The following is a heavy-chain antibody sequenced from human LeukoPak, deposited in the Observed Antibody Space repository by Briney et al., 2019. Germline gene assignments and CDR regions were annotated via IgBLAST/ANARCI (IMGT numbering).Heavy chain of an antibody. CDR1: GFTFSSYG. CDR3: ARPARVGYCSSTSCPFDY. Sequence: PGRSLRLSCAASGFTFSSYGMHWVRQAPGKGLEWVAVIWYDGSNKYYADSVKGRFTISRDNSKNTLYLQMNSLRAEDTAVYYCARPARVGYCSSTSCPFDYWGQGTLVTVSS. J-gene: IGHJ4*02. CDR2: IWYDGSNK. D-gene: IGHD2-2*01. V-gene: IGHV3-33*01.